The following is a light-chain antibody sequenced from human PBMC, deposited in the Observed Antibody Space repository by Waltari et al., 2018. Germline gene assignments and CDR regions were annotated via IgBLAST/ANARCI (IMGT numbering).Light chain of an antibody. J-gene: IGLJ2*01. CDR3: YSAADNNRV. CDR1: LLAKKY. V-gene: IGLV3-27*01. Sequence: SYELTQPSSVSVSPGQTARITCSGDLLAKKYARWFQQKPGQAPVWVIHKDSERPSGIPERFSGSSSGTTVTLTISGAQVEDEADYYCYSAADNNRVFGGGTKLTVL. CDR2: KDS.